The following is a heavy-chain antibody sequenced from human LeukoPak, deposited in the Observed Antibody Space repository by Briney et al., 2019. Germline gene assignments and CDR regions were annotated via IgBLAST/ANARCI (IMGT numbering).Heavy chain of an antibody. V-gene: IGHV4-59*01. CDR2: IYYSGST. CDR3: ARDSTTVTGYFDY. Sequence: PSETLSLTCTVSGGSISSYYWSWIRQPPGKGLEWIGYIYYSGSTNYNPSLKSRVTISVDTSKNQFSLKLSSVTAADTAVYYRARDSTTVTGYFDYWGQGTLVTVSS. CDR1: GGSISSYY. D-gene: IGHD4-17*01. J-gene: IGHJ4*02.